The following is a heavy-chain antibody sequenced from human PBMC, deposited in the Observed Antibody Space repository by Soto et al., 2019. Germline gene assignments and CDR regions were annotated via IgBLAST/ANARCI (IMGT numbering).Heavy chain of an antibody. CDR2: ISYDGSNK. D-gene: IGHD3-9*01. CDR3: AKDLRGYDILNGPTGNFQH. CDR1: GFTFSSYG. V-gene: IGHV3-30*18. J-gene: IGHJ1*01. Sequence: AGGSLRLSCAASGFTFSSYGMHWVRQAPGKGLEWVAVISYDGSNKYYADSVKGRFTISRDNSKNTLYLQMNSLRAEDTAVYYCAKDLRGYDILNGPTGNFQHWGQGTLVTVSS.